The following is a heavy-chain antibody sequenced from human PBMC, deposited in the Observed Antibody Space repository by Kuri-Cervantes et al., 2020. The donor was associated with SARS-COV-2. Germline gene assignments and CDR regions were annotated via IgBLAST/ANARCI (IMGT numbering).Heavy chain of an antibody. Sequence: GGSLRLSCAASGFTFSSYSMNWVRQAPGKGLEWVSYISSSSSTIYYADSVKGRFTISRDNAKNSLYLQMNSLRAEDTAVYYCARGQLRYFYWLLRKGAFDIWGQGTMVTVSS. CDR2: ISSSSSTI. V-gene: IGHV3-48*01. CDR1: GFTFSSYS. CDR3: ARGQLRYFYWLLRKGAFDI. J-gene: IGHJ3*02. D-gene: IGHD3-9*01.